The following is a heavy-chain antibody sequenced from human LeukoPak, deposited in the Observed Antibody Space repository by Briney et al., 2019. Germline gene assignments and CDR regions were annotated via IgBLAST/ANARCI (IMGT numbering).Heavy chain of an antibody. CDR1: GFTFSSYS. D-gene: IGHD3-10*01. CDR3: ARAGSLGEVDY. CDR2: ISSSSSYI. V-gene: IGHV3-21*01. Sequence: GGSLRLSCAASGFTFSSYSMNWVRQAPGKGLEWVSSISSSSSYIYYADSVKGRFTISRDNAKNSLYLQMNSLRAEDTAVYYCARAGSLGEVDYWGQGTLLTVSS. J-gene: IGHJ4*02.